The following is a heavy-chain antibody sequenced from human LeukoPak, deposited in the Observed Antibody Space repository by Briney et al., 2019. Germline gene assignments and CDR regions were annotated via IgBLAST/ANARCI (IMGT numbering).Heavy chain of an antibody. CDR2: INPNSGGT. J-gene: IGHJ6*03. V-gene: IGHV1-2*02. CDR1: GYTFTGYY. Sequence: ASVKVSCKASGYTFTGYYMHWVRQAPGQGLEWMGWINPNSGGTNYAQKFQGRVTMTRDTSISTAYMELSRLRSDDTAVHYCARDNYSSGWLDYYMDVWGKGTTVTISS. CDR3: ARDNYSSGWLDYYMDV. D-gene: IGHD6-19*01.